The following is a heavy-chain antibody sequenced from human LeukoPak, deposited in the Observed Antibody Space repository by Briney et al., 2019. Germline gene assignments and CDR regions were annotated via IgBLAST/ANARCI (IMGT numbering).Heavy chain of an antibody. CDR3: LIFPGR. CDR1: GFSVINSW. CDR2: IKSRADGGTT. Sequence: GGSLRLSCAASGFSVINSWMSWVRQAPGQGLEWVGRIKSRADGGTTGYAAPVEGRVSISRDDSENTLYLQMNSLQIDDTALYYCLIFPGRWGQGTLVTVSS. V-gene: IGHV3-15*05. D-gene: IGHD3-3*01. J-gene: IGHJ4*02.